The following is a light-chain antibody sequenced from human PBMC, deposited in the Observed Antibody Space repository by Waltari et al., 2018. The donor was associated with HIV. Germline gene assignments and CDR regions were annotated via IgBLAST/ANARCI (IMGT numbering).Light chain of an antibody. CDR2: SNN. CDR1: SSNIGSYY. V-gene: IGLV1-47*01. CDR3: AAWTDSLSGVV. J-gene: IGLJ2*01. Sequence: QSVLTQPPSASGTTGQRVTLSCSGSSSNIGSYYVYWYQKLPGTAPKLLIYSNNQRPSGVPDRSSGSKSGTSASLAISGLRSEDEADYYCAAWTDSLSGVVFGGGTKLSVL.